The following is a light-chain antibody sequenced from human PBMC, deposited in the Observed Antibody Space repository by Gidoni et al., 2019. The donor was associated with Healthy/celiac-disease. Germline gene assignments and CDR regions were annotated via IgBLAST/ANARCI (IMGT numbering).Light chain of an antibody. V-gene: IGKV3-20*01. CDR2: GAS. Sequence: EIVLTQSPGTLSLSPGERATLTCSASQSVSSSYLAWYQQKPGQAPRLLIYGASSRATGIPDRFSGSGSGTDFTLTISRLEPEDFAVYYCQQYGSSFXPXTKVDIK. J-gene: IGKJ3*01. CDR1: QSVSSSY. CDR3: QQYGSS.